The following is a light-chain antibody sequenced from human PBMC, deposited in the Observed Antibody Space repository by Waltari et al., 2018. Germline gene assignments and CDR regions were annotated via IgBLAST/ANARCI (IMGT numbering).Light chain of an antibody. CDR1: QSVKVN. V-gene: IGKV3-15*01. Sequence: TVLTQSPATPPLTPGETPTLSCRPSQSVKVNLAWYQQQVGQTPRLLIYAASSRTTGIPGRFSGSGSGTDFTLTSSSLQSEDFAVYYCQQYDEWPFTFGQGTKVDFK. CDR3: QQYDEWPFT. CDR2: AAS. J-gene: IGKJ2*01.